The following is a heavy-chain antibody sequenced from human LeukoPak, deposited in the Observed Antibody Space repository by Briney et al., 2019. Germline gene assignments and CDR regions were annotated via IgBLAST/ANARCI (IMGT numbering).Heavy chain of an antibody. J-gene: IGHJ4*02. CDR3: ARGWDLYYYDSSGYYFDY. Sequence: PGGSLRLSCAASGFTFSSYNMNWVRQPPGKGLEWIGEISHSGSTSYNPSLESRVSISVDTSKNQFSLKLSSVTAADTAVYYCARGWDLYYYDSSGYYFDYWGQGNLVTVSS. V-gene: IGHV4-34*01. CDR1: GFTFSSYN. D-gene: IGHD3-22*01. CDR2: ISHSGST.